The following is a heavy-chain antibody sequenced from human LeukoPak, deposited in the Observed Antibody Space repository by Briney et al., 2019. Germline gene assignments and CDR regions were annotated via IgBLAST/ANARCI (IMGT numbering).Heavy chain of an antibody. CDR2: IYYGGRR. J-gene: IGHJ5*01. CDR3: ARGRARDGSYAWFDS. Sequence: SETLSLTCSVSGDSIGSYYWTWIRQSPGKGLEWIGYIYYGGRRSFSPSLKSRVSISVDKYNNQFSLQLRSVSAADTAIYYCARGRARDGSYAWFDSWGQGNLVTVSS. V-gene: IGHV4-59*01. CDR1: GDSIGSYY. D-gene: IGHD3-16*01.